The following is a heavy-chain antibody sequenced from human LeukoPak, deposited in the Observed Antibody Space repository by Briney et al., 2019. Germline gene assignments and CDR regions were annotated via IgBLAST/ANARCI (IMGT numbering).Heavy chain of an antibody. CDR1: GFTFSSYA. J-gene: IGHJ4*02. Sequence: GGSLRLSCAASGFTFSSYAMSWVRQAPGKGLEWVSAISGSGGSTYYADSVKGRFTISRDNAKNSLYLQMNSLRVEDTAVYYCARDQGYCSSTSCYAHYFDFWGQGTLVTVSS. V-gene: IGHV3-23*01. D-gene: IGHD2-2*01. CDR3: ARDQGYCSSTSCYAHYFDF. CDR2: ISGSGGST.